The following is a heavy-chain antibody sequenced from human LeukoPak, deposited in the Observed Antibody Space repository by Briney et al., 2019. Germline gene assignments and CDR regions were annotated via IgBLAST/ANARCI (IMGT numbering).Heavy chain of an antibody. CDR1: GGTFSSYA. V-gene: IGHV1-69*05. J-gene: IGHJ4*02. CDR3: AREAVEMAITHFDY. D-gene: IGHD5-24*01. Sequence: SVKVSCKASGGTFSSYAISWVRQAPGQGLEWTGRIIPIFGTANYAQKFQGRVTITTDESTSTAYMELSSLRSEDTAVYYCAREAVEMAITHFDYWGQGTLVTVSS. CDR2: IIPIFGTA.